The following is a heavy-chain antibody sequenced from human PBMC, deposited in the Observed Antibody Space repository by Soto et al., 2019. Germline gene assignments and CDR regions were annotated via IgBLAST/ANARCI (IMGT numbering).Heavy chain of an antibody. CDR2: INTYNGNT. J-gene: IGHJ6*02. CDR3: AMVDVYVTPSPQDV. V-gene: IGHV1-18*01. Sequence: QVQLVQSGAEVKNPGASVKVSCKASGYTFTRYGIGWARQAPGQGREWMGWINTYNGNTNYAQKVQGRVTLTTDTSTSTAYMELRSLRSNDTAIYYCAMVDVYVTPSPQDVWGQGTTVIVSS. D-gene: IGHD3-16*01. CDR1: GYTFTRYG.